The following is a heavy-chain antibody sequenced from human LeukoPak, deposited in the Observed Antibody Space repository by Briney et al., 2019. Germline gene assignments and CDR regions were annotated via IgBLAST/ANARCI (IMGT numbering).Heavy chain of an antibody. CDR2: IRYDGSNK. V-gene: IGHV3-30*02. CDR3: AKLDGVLRFLEWLFPFDY. J-gene: IGHJ4*02. Sequence: PGGSLRLSCTTSGFSFSSYSMNWVRQAPGKGLEWVAFIRYDGSNKYYADSVKGRFTISRDNSKNTLYLQMNSLRAEDTAVYYCAKLDGVLRFLEWLFPFDYWGQGTLVTVSS. D-gene: IGHD3-3*01. CDR1: GFSFSSYS.